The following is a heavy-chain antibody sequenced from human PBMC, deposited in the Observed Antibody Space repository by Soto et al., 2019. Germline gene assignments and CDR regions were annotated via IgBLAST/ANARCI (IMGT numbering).Heavy chain of an antibody. Sequence: SETLSLTCAVSGGSISSGGYSWSWIRQPPGKGLEWIGYMYHSGSTYYNPSLKSRVTTSIDRSKNQFSLKLSSVTAADTAVYYCARVPDRWGQGTLVTVSS. CDR3: ARVPDR. D-gene: IGHD2-2*01. J-gene: IGHJ5*02. CDR2: MYHSGST. V-gene: IGHV4-30-2*01. CDR1: GGSISSGGYS.